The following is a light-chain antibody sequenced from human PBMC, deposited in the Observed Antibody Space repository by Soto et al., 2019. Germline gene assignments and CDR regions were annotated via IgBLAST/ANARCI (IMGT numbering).Light chain of an antibody. Sequence: QPVLTQPPSMSGAPGQRVTISCTGSNSNIGAGYDVHWYQQLPGTAPKLLLYGNTNRPSGVPDRFSGSKSGTSASLAITGLQADDEADYYCQSYDSSLSGSVFGGGTKVTVL. CDR1: NSNIGAGYD. J-gene: IGLJ2*01. CDR3: QSYDSSLSGSV. V-gene: IGLV1-40*01. CDR2: GNT.